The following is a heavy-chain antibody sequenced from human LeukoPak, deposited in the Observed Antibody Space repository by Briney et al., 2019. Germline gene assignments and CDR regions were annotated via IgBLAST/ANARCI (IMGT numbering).Heavy chain of an antibody. CDR1: GFTFNNYV. J-gene: IGHJ4*02. CDR3: AKDLQYNNWYFTY. D-gene: IGHD1-1*01. Sequence: PGGSLRLSCAASGFTFNNYVMSWVRQAPGKGLEWVSTISGSNDNTYYADSVKGRFTISRDISKNTLYLQMNSLRAEDTAVYYCAKDLQYNNWYFTYWGQGTLVTVSS. CDR2: ISGSNDNT. V-gene: IGHV3-23*01.